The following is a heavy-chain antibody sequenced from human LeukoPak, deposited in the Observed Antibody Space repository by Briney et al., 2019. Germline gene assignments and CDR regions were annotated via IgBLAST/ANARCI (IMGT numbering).Heavy chain of an antibody. CDR2: IYYSGSI. J-gene: IGHJ6*03. V-gene: IGHV4-59*01. Sequence: SETLSLTCTVSGGSISSYYWSWIRQPPGKGLEWIGYIYYSGSINYDPSLWSRVTISVDTSKNQFSLRLRSVTAADTAVYYCARTVNTAFAYYYYYMDVWGKGTTVTVSS. D-gene: IGHD5-18*01. CDR1: GGSISSYY. CDR3: ARTVNTAFAYYYYYMDV.